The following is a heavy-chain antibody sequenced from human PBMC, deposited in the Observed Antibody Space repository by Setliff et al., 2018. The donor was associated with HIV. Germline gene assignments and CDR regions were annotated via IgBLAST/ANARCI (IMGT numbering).Heavy chain of an antibody. CDR2: IYHSGST. V-gene: IGHV4-38-2*02. Sequence: PSETLSLTCTVSGYSISSGYYWGWIRQPPGKGLEWIGSIYHSGSTYYNPSLKSRVTISVDTSKNQFSLKLSSVTAADTAVYYCARDSITGTTPAFDYWGQGTRVTVS. CDR1: GYSISSGYY. CDR3: ARDSITGTTPAFDY. J-gene: IGHJ4*02. D-gene: IGHD1-20*01.